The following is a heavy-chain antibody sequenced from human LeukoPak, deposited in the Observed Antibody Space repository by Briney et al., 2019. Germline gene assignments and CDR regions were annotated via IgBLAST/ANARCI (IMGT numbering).Heavy chain of an antibody. J-gene: IGHJ5*01. V-gene: IGHV1-46*01. CDR3: TRDESGTRRGWFEY. Sequence: ASVKVSCKAFGYTFTRYYMHWVRQAPGQGPEWMGVISPSGGSTTYAQKFQGRVTLTRDMSTSTDYLELSSLRSEDTAVYYCTRDESGTRRGWFEYWGQGTLVTVSS. CDR2: ISPSGGST. CDR1: GYTFTRYY.